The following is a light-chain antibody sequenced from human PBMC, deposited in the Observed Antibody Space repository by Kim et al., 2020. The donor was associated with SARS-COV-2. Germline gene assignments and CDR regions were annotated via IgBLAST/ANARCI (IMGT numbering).Light chain of an antibody. V-gene: IGKV3-15*01. J-gene: IGKJ4*01. CDR2: GAS. CDR3: QHYNNWPLG. CDR1: QSISSK. Sequence: EIVMTQSPATLSVSPGERATLSCRASQSISSKLAWFQQKPGQSPRLLIYGASTRATGIPARFSGSGSGTDFTLTISSLQSEDFAVYYCQHYNNWPLGFGGGTKVEI.